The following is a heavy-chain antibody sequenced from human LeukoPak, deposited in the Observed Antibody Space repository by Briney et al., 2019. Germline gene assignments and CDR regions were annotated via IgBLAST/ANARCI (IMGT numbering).Heavy chain of an antibody. J-gene: IGHJ6*03. CDR2: ISSSGSTI. D-gene: IGHD3-22*01. CDR3: AREFSRLFPDYYYYYMDV. V-gene: IGHV3-11*01. Sequence: GGSLRLSCAASGFTFSDYYMSWIRQGPGKGLEWVSYISSSGSTIYYADSVKGRFTISRDNAKNSLYLQMNSLRAEDTAVYYCAREFSRLFPDYYYYYMDVWGKGTTVTISS. CDR1: GFTFSDYY.